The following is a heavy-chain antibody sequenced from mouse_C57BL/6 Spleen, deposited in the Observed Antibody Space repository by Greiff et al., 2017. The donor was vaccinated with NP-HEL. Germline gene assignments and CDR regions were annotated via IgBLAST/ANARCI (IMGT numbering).Heavy chain of an antibody. CDR3: AREWTVVATRYFDV. D-gene: IGHD1-1*01. V-gene: IGHV1-82*01. CDR1: GYAFSSSW. CDR2: IYPGDGDT. Sequence: QVQLQQSGPELVKPGASVKISCKASGYAFSSSWMNWVKQRPGKGLEWIGRIYPGDGDTNYNGKFKGKATLTADKSSSTAYMQLSSLTSEDSAVYFCAREWTVVATRYFDVWGTGTTVTVSS. J-gene: IGHJ1*03.